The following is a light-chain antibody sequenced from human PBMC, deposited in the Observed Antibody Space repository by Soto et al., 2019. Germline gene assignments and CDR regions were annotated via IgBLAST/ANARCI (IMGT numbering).Light chain of an antibody. V-gene: IGKV3-11*01. Sequence: ESVLTQSPATLSLSPGERATLSCRASQSVSSYLAWYQQKPGQAPRPLIYDASNRATGIPARFSGSGSGTDFTLTISSLEPEDFAVYYCQQRSNWPRTFGQGTKVDIK. J-gene: IGKJ1*01. CDR3: QQRSNWPRT. CDR2: DAS. CDR1: QSVSSY.